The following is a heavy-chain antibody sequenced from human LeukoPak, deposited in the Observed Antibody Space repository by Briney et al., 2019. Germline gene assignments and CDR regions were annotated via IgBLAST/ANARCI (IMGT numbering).Heavy chain of an antibody. CDR2: INPNSGGT. Sequence: ASVKVSCKASGYTFTGYYMHWVRQAPGQGLEWMGWINPNSGGTNYAQKSQGRVTMTRDTSISTAYMELSRLRSDDTAVYYCARRWTYRERCGGDCRWGTDVDYWGQGTLVTVSS. D-gene: IGHD2-21*01. J-gene: IGHJ4*02. CDR1: GYTFTGYY. CDR3: ARRWTYRERCGGDCRWGTDVDY. V-gene: IGHV1-2*02.